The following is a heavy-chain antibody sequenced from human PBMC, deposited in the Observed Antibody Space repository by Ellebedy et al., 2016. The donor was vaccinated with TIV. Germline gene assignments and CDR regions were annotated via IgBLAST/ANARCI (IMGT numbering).Heavy chain of an antibody. CDR3: TRTSARGTWFHP. D-gene: IGHD1-1*01. CDR1: GGSISGYY. V-gene: IGHV4-59*01. Sequence: GSLRLSXTVSGGSISGYYWSWIRQPPGKGLEWIGYIYYNESTIYTPSLKSRLTISADMSKNHFSLKLSSVTAADTALYFCTRTSARGTWFHPWGQGTLVTVSS. CDR2: IYYNEST. J-gene: IGHJ5*02.